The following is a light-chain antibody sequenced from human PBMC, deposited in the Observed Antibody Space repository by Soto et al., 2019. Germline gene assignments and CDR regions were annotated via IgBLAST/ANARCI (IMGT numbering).Light chain of an antibody. Sequence: DIQMTQSPSSLSASVGDRVPIPCRARQSISIYLNWYQLPQGNDPNLLMYGASYLKSGGPTRFSGSGAGTDVTLTISSLQPEDFAIYYCQQTYTTPEITCGQGTRREI. CDR1: QSISIY. V-gene: IGKV1-39*01. J-gene: IGKJ5*01. CDR2: GAS. CDR3: QQTYTTPEIT.